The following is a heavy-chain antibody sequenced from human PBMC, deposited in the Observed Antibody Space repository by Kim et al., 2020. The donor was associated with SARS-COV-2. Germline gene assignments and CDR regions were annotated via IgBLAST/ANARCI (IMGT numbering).Heavy chain of an antibody. CDR2: IYHSGST. D-gene: IGHD3-10*01. V-gene: IGHV4-38-2*02. CDR1: GYSISSGYY. Sequence: SETLSLTCTVSGYSISSGYYWGWIRQPPGKGLEWIGSIYHSGSTYYNPSLKSRVTISVDTSKNQFSLKLSSVTAADTAVYYCARVYYGSGSYYNFDYWG. CDR3: ARVYYGSGSYYNFDY. J-gene: IGHJ4*01.